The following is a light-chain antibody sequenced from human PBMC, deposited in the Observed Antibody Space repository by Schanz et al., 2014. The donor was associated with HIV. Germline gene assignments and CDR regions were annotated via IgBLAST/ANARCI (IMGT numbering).Light chain of an antibody. V-gene: IGLV8-61*01. CDR2: NTD. J-gene: IGLJ3*02. CDR3: VLYTASGIWV. Sequence: QTVVTQEPSFSVSPGGTVTLTCGLSSGSVSTSYYPTWYRQTPGQPPRTLIYNTDTRSSGVPDRFSGSILGNKAALTITGAQAEDESEYYCVLYTASGIWVFRGGTKLTV. CDR1: SGSVSTSYY.